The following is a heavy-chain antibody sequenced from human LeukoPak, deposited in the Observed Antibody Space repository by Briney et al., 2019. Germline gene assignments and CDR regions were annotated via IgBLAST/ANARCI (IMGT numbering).Heavy chain of an antibody. J-gene: IGHJ4*02. CDR3: ANLDSTSY. CDR1: GFTFSSYG. Sequence: GGSLRLSCAASGFTFSSYGMHWVRQAPGKGLEWVAVISYDGSNKYYADSVKGRFTISRDNSKNTLYLQMNSLRAEDTAVYYCANLDSTSYWGQGTLVTVSS. V-gene: IGHV3-30*18. D-gene: IGHD2-2*01. CDR2: ISYDGSNK.